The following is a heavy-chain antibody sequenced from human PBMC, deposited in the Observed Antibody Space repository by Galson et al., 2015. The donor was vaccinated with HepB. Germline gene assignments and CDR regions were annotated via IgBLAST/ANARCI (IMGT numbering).Heavy chain of an antibody. Sequence: QSGAEVKKPGESLRISCKGSGYSFTSYWINWVRQMPGKGLELMGRIDPSDSYTKYSPSFQGHVAISADKSINTAYLQWSSLKASDTAMYYCARSPKYNYGQTLGYWGQGTLVTVSS. CDR1: GYSFTSYW. D-gene: IGHD5-18*01. CDR2: IDPSDSYT. V-gene: IGHV5-10-1*01. CDR3: ARSPKYNYGQTLGY. J-gene: IGHJ4*02.